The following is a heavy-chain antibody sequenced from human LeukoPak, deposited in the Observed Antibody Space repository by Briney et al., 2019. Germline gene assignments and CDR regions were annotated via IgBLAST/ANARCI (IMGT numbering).Heavy chain of an antibody. CDR3: ARDQDQTIDY. J-gene: IGHJ4*02. CDR1: GGSISSYY. CDR2: IYYSGST. V-gene: IGHV4-59*01. Sequence: SETLSLTCTVSGGSISSYYWSWIRQPPGKGLEWIGYIYYSGSTNYNPSLKSRVTISVDTSKNQFSLKLSSVTAADTAVYYCARDQDQTIDYWGQGTLVTVSS. D-gene: IGHD1-14*01.